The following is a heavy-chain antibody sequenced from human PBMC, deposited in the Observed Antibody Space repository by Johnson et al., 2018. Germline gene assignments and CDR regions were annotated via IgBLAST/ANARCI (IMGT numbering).Heavy chain of an antibody. CDR3: TTGLTMIVVVTDAFDI. CDR1: GFTFSNAW. J-gene: IGHJ3*02. CDR2: IKSKTDGGTT. Sequence: VQLVQSGGGLVKPGGSLRLSCAASGFTFSNAWMSWVRQAPGKGLEWVGRIKSKTDGGTTDYAAPVKGRFTISRDDSKNTLYLQMNSLKTEDTAVYYCTTGLTMIVVVTDAFDIWGQGTMVTVSS. V-gene: IGHV3-15*01. D-gene: IGHD3-22*01.